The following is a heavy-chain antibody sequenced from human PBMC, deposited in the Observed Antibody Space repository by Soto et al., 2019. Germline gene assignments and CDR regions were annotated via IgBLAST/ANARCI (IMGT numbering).Heavy chain of an antibody. V-gene: IGHV3-48*02. J-gene: IGHJ6*02. CDR2: ISSSSSTI. D-gene: IGHD3-22*01. CDR3: AREPYYYDSSGSLYYYGMDV. CDR1: WVNFVGHS. Sequence: GGSLRLSWAAVWVNFVGHSGNRVRQAPRKGLGWVSYISSSSSTIYYADSVKGRFTISRDNAKNSLYLQMNSLRDEDTAVYYCAREPYYYDSSGSLYYYGMDVWGQGTTVTVSS.